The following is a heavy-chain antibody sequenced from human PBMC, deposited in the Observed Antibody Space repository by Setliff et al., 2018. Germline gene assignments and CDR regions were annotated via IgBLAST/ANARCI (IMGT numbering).Heavy chain of an antibody. Sequence: GGSLRLSCTASRFTFSVYVMAWVRQAPGKGLEWVSSITGSGGGTYYADSVKGRFIVSRDDSKNTLYLQMNSLRVDDTAIYYCAKELSMAYGNDWGLGTLVTVSS. J-gene: IGHJ4*02. CDR1: RFTFSVYV. V-gene: IGHV3-23*01. D-gene: IGHD1-1*01. CDR2: ITGSGGGT. CDR3: AKELSMAYGND.